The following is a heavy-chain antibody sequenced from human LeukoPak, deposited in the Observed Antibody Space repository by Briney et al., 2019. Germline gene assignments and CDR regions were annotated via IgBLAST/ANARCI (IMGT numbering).Heavy chain of an antibody. CDR1: GGSISSYY. CDR3: ARERSLITIFSI. D-gene: IGHD3-3*01. V-gene: IGHV4-39*07. CDR2: IHYSGTT. Sequence: SETLSLTCTVSGGSISSYYWGWIRQPPGKGLEWIGSIHYSGTTFYNPSLKSRVTISVDTSKNHFSLKMSSVTAADTAVYYCARERSLITIFSIWGQGTMVTVSS. J-gene: IGHJ3*02.